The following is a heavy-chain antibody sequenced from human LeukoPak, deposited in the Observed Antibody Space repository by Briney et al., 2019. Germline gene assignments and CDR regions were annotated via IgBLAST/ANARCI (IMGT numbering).Heavy chain of an antibody. CDR1: GGTFSSYA. CDR3: ARDYYDSPGYFDY. D-gene: IGHD3-22*01. J-gene: IGHJ4*02. CDR2: IIPIFGTA. Sequence: GASVKVSCKASGGTFSSYAISWVRQAPGQGLEWMGGIIPIFGTANYAQKFQGRVTITADKSTSTAYMELSSLRSEDTAVYYCARDYYDSPGYFDYWGQGTLVTVSS. V-gene: IGHV1-69*06.